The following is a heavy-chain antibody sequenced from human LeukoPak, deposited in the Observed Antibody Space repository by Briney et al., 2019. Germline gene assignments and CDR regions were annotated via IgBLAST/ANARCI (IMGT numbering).Heavy chain of an antibody. D-gene: IGHD1-1*01. V-gene: IGHV4-61*02. J-gene: IGHJ4*02. Sequence: SETLSLTCTVSGGSISSGSYYWSWIRQPAGKGLEWIGRIYTSGSTNYNPSLKSRVTISVDTSKNQFSLKLSSVTAADTAVYYCARHPWSGTWRFDYWGQGALVTVSS. CDR3: ARHPWSGTWRFDY. CDR2: IYTSGST. CDR1: GGSISSGSYY.